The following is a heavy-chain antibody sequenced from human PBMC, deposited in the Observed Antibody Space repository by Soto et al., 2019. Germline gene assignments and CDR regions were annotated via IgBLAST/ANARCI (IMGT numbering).Heavy chain of an antibody. V-gene: IGHV1-69*02. CDR1: GGTFSSYT. CDR2: IIPILGIA. J-gene: IGHJ4*02. Sequence: ASVKVSCKASGGTFSSYTISWVRQAPGQGLEWMGRIIPILGIANYAQKFQGRVTITADKSTSTAYMELNSLRAEDTAIYYCAREVVVSRGASYFGYWGPGTQVTVSS. CDR3: AREVVVSRGASYFGY. D-gene: IGHD2-2*01.